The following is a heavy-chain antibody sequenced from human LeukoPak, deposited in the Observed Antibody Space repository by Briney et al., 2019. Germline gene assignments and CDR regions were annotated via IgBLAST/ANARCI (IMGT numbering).Heavy chain of an antibody. Sequence: GGSLRLSCAASGFTFSSYWMSWVRQAPGKGLEWVANIKQDGSEKYYVDSVKGRFTISRDNAKNSLYLQMNGLRAEDTAVYYCARDPYSSGWPSYYYYGMDVWGQGTTVTVSS. CDR3: ARDPYSSGWPSYYYYGMDV. D-gene: IGHD6-19*01. CDR2: IKQDGSEK. CDR1: GFTFSSYW. J-gene: IGHJ6*02. V-gene: IGHV3-7*01.